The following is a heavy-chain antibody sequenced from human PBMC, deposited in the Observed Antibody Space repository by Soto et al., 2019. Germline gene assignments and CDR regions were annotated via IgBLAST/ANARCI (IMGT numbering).Heavy chain of an antibody. D-gene: IGHD6-19*01. CDR2: INPDGSTT. CDR3: ARAAVAAYHLDY. CDR1: GFTFSSYW. Sequence: GGSLRLSCAASGFTFSSYWMHWVRQAPGKRLVWVSRINPDGSTTNYADSVKGRFTSSRDNAKNTRYLQMNSLRAEVTAVYYWARAAVAAYHLDYWGQGTLVTVSS. J-gene: IGHJ4*02. V-gene: IGHV3-74*01.